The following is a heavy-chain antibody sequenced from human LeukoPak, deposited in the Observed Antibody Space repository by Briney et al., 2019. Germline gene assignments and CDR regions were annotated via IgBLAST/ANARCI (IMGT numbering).Heavy chain of an antibody. V-gene: IGHV4-31*03. CDR2: IYYSGST. Sequence: SETLSLTCSVSGGSIATGGYYWRWVRQLPGKGLECIGSIYYSGSTYYNPSLKSRLTVSIDASQNQFSLRLNSVTAADTAVYYCARFVSRRIAAAGVWFDPWGQGTLVTVSS. CDR3: ARFVSRRIAAAGVWFDP. CDR1: GGSIATGGYY. J-gene: IGHJ5*02. D-gene: IGHD6-13*01.